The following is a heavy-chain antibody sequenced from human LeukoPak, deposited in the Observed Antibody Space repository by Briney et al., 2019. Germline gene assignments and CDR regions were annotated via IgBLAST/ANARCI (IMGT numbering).Heavy chain of an antibody. CDR1: GFTFRNYG. Sequence: GGTLRLSCAASGFTFRNYGMHWVRQAPGKGLEWVAFIRYDGSDKYYADSVKGRFTISRDNSKNTLYLQMNSLRPEDTAVYFCSGSYSYWGQGTLVTVSS. J-gene: IGHJ4*02. CDR3: SGSYSY. CDR2: IRYDGSDK. D-gene: IGHD1-26*01. V-gene: IGHV3-30*02.